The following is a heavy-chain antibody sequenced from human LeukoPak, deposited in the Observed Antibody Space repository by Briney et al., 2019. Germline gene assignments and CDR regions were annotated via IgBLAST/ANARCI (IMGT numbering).Heavy chain of an antibody. V-gene: IGHV1-2*02. CDR2: INPNSGGT. J-gene: IGHJ5*02. D-gene: IGHD6-13*01. Sequence: GASVKVSCKASGYTFTGYYMHWVRQAPGQGLEWMGWINPNSGGTNYAQKFQGRVTMTRDTSISTAYMELSRLRSDDTAVYYCATLRGYSSSWLIVGAPAWGQGTLVTVSS. CDR3: ATLRGYSSSWLIVGAPA. CDR1: GYTFTGYY.